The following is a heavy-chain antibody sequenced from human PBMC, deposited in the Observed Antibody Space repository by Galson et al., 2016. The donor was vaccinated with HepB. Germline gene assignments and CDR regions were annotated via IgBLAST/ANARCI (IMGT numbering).Heavy chain of an antibody. Sequence: TLSLTCTVSGDFISNGPYYWTWIRQHPGKGLEWIGYINYSGTTYYNLALKSRVTISIDASTNLSSLKLSSVTAAATAVYYCARVSSSIGNWFDTWGQGTLVTVSS. CDR3: ARVSSSIGNWFDT. CDR2: INYSGTT. D-gene: IGHD2/OR15-2a*01. V-gene: IGHV4-31*03. CDR1: GDFISNGPYY. J-gene: IGHJ5*02.